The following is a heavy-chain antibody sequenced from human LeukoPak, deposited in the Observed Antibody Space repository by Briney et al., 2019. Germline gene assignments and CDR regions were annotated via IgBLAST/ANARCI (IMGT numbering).Heavy chain of an antibody. V-gene: IGHV3-30*18. Sequence: GGSLRLSCAASGFTFSSYGMHWVRQAPGKGLEWVAVISYDGSNKYYADSVKGRFTISRDNSKNTLYLQMNSLRAEDTAVYYCAEETDYGDCVDYWGQGTLVTVSS. CDR3: AEETDYGDCVDY. D-gene: IGHD4-17*01. J-gene: IGHJ4*02. CDR1: GFTFSSYG. CDR2: ISYDGSNK.